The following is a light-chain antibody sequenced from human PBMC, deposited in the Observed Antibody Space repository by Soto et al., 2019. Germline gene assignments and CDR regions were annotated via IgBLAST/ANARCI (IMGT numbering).Light chain of an antibody. Sequence: EIVLTQSPATLSLSPGERATLSFRASQSVSSYLAWHQQKPGQAPRLLIYDASNRATGIPARFSGSGSGTDFTLTISSLEPEDFAVYYCQQRSNWPPYTFGQGTKLEIK. CDR3: QQRSNWPPYT. V-gene: IGKV3-11*01. CDR1: QSVSSY. J-gene: IGKJ2*01. CDR2: DAS.